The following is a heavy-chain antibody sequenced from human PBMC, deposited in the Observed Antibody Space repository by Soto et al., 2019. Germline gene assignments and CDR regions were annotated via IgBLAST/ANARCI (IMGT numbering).Heavy chain of an antibody. V-gene: IGHV3-11*01. J-gene: IGHJ4*02. Sequence: QVQLVESGGGLAKPGGSLRLSCEASGFTFSDYYMSWIRQAPGKGLEWVSYISSSVSTIYYADSVKGRFTISRDNAQNTLYLQVNSLRAEDTAVYYCARRGRSSGSRVYWGQGTLVTVSS. CDR2: ISSSVSTI. CDR3: ARRGRSSGSRVY. D-gene: IGHD6-6*01. CDR1: GFTFSDYY.